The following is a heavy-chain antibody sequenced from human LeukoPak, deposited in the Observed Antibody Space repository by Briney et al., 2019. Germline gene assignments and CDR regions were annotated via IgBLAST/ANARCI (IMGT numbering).Heavy chain of an antibody. J-gene: IGHJ3*02. CDR2: IHHSGGT. V-gene: IGHV4-34*01. D-gene: IGHD2-15*01. CDR3: ARHNGWAFDI. Sequence: SETLSLTCAVYGGSLSGWWSWIRQPPGKGLEWIGEIHHSGGTKYNPSLRSLDTISVDTSNRQISLKMTSVTAADTAIYYCARHNGWAFDIWGQGTVVTVSS. CDR1: GGSLSGW.